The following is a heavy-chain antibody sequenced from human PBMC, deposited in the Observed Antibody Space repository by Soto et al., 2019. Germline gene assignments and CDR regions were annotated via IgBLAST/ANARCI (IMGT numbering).Heavy chain of an antibody. J-gene: IGHJ3*02. CDR2: IYYSGST. V-gene: IGHV4-59*01. D-gene: IGHD2-8*01. CDR3: ARDHKDIVLMVYAIPPSYAFDI. Sequence: SETLSLTCTVSGGSISSYYWSWIRQPPGKGLEWIGYIYYSGSTNYNPSLKSRVTISVDTSKNQFSLKLSSVTAADTAVYYCARDHKDIVLMVYAIPPSYAFDIWGQGTMVTVSS. CDR1: GGSISSYY.